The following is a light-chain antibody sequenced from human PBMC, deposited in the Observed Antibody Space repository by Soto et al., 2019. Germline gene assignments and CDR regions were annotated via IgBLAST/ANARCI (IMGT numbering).Light chain of an antibody. V-gene: IGKV3-11*01. CDR1: ESVSRY. J-gene: IGKJ1*01. Sequence: EVVFTQSPATLSLSPGESATLSCRASESVSRYLAWYQQRPGQAPRLLMYDVSNRATGIPARFSGSGSGTDFTLTISSLEPEDFAIYYCQQGSNWPPRTFGQGTKVDIK. CDR2: DVS. CDR3: QQGSNWPPRT.